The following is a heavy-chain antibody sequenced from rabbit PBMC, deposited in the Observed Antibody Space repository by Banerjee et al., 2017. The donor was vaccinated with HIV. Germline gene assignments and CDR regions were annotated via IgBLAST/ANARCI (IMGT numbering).Heavy chain of an antibody. D-gene: IGHD4-2*01. Sequence: QEQLEESGRGLVQPEGSLTLTCTASGFSFSSGYDMCWVRQAPGKGLEWIACIYTGSNDHTYSANWAKGRFTISKTSPTTVTLQMTSLTAADTATYFCARNAGADVYSGWEYFNLWGQGTLVTVS. V-gene: IGHV1S45*01. CDR2: IYTGSNDHT. CDR3: ARNAGADVYSGWEYFNL. CDR1: GFSFSSGYD. J-gene: IGHJ4*01.